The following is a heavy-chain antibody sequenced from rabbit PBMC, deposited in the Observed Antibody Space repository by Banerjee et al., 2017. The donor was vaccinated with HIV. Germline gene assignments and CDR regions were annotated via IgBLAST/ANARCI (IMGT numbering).Heavy chain of an antibody. D-gene: IGHD2-1*01. Sequence: QEQLKETGGGLVQPGGSLTLSCKASGFDFSSYYMCWVRQAPGKGLEWIACIYTGDANTYYASWAKGRFTISKTSSTTVTLQMTSLTAADTATYFCARNYDLWGQGTLV. CDR1: GFDFSSYY. V-gene: IGHV1S45*01. J-gene: IGHJ6*01. CDR3: ARNYDL. CDR2: IYTGDANT.